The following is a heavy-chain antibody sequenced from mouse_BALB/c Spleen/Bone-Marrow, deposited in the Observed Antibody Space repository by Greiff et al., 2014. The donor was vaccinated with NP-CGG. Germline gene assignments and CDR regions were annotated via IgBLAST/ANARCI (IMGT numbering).Heavy chain of an antibody. Sequence: VQLKESGGGLGQPGGSLKLSCAASGFDFSRYWMSWGRQAPGKGLEWIGEINPDSSTINYTPSLKDKFIISRDNAKNTLYLQMSKVRSEDTALYYCARPLYYYGSSHFDYWGQGTTLTVSS. V-gene: IGHV4-1*02. CDR3: ARPLYYYGSSHFDY. D-gene: IGHD1-1*01. J-gene: IGHJ2*01. CDR2: INPDSSTI. CDR1: GFDFSRYW.